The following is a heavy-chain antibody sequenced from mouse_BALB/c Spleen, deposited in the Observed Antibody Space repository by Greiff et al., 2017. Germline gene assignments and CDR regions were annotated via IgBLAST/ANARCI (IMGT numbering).Heavy chain of an antibody. CDR1: GYSITSDYA. J-gene: IGHJ4*01. CDR3: ASNAMDY. Sequence: VQLKESGPGLVKPSQSLSLTCTVTGYSITSDYAWTWIRQFPGNKLEWMGYISYSGSTSYNPSLKSRISITRDTSKNQFFLQLNSVTTEDTATYYCASNAMDYWGQGTSVTVAS. V-gene: IGHV3-2*02. CDR2: ISYSGST.